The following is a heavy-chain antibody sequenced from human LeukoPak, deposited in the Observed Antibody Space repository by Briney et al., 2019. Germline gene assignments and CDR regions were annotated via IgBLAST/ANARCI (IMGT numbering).Heavy chain of an antibody. D-gene: IGHD3-16*01. J-gene: IGHJ4*02. CDR1: GGYISTSNYY. Sequence: SETLSLTCTVSGGYISTSNYYWGWIRQSPGKGLEWIGNIYYSGSTYYNPSLKSRVSLSIDTSMNQFSLKVNSLTVADTSVYYCARFFYYDARRPPFWGPRTLVAVSS. CDR2: IYYSGST. CDR3: ARFFYYDARRPPF. V-gene: IGHV4-39*01.